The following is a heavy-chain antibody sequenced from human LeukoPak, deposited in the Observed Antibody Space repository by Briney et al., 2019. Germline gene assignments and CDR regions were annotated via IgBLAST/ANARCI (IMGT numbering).Heavy chain of an antibody. CDR2: INPNSGGT. CDR1: GYTFTGYF. CDR3: GRALLGGSDIYTPFSY. Sequence: ASVTVSCKASGYTFTGYFVHWVRQAPGQGLEWMGWINPNSGGTNYAQKFQGRVTMTRDTSISTAYMELRSLRSDDTAVYYCGRALLGGSDIYTPFSYWGQGTLVTVSS. V-gene: IGHV1-2*02. D-gene: IGHD3-10*01. J-gene: IGHJ4*02.